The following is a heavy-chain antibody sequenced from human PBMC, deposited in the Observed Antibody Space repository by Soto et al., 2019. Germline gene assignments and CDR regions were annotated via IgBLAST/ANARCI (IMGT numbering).Heavy chain of an antibody. CDR2: ISYDGNDK. V-gene: IGHV3-30-3*01. J-gene: IGHJ1*01. CDR3: ARPYCGGDCYSVELQH. D-gene: IGHD2-21*02. CDR1: GFTFTTYS. Sequence: SVGSLRLSCAASGFTFTTYSLHWVRQAPGKGLEWVAVISYDGNDKYYVDSVKGRFSISRDQSKNTVFLQMNNLRPEDTAVYYCARPYCGGDCYSVELQHWGQGTLVTVSS.